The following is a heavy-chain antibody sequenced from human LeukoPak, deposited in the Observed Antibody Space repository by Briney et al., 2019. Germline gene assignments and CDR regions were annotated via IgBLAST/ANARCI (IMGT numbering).Heavy chain of an antibody. CDR1: GFTFDDYG. CDR3: AELGITMIGGV. V-gene: IGHV3-20*04. CDR2: INWNGGSI. Sequence: PGGSLRLSCAASGFTFDDYGMSWVRQAPGKGLEWVSSINWNGGSIGYVDSVKGRFTISRDNAKNSLYLQMNSLRAEDTAVYYCAELGITMIGGVWGKGTTVTISS. J-gene: IGHJ6*04. D-gene: IGHD3-10*02.